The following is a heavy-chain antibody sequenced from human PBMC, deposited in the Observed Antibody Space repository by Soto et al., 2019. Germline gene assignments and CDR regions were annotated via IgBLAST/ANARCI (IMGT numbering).Heavy chain of an antibody. CDR1: GFSFPIFP. J-gene: IGHJ4*02. CDR2: IWYDGSNK. V-gene: IGHV3-33*01. CDR3: AREEGEQQLDY. D-gene: IGHD6-13*01. Sequence: QVHLVESGGGVVQPGRSLRLSCAASGFSFPIFPMHWVRQAPGKGLEWVAVIWYDGSNKYYAESVQGRFSISRDNSKNTLYLEMNGLRAADTAVYYCAREEGEQQLDYWGQGTLVTVSS.